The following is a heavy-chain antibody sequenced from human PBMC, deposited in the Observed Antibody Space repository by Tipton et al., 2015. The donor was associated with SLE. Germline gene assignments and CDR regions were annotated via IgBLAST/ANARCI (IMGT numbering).Heavy chain of an antibody. D-gene: IGHD5/OR15-5a*01. J-gene: IGHJ5*02. CDR1: GGSFSSYY. Sequence: TLSLTCTVSGGSFSSYYWSWIRQPPGKGLEWIGNIYYSGSINYNPSLKSRLTISMDTSRSQFSLKLTSVTAADTAVYYCARRGVVSRFDPWGQGILVTVSS. CDR3: ARRGVVSRFDP. V-gene: IGHV4-59*01. CDR2: IYYSGSI.